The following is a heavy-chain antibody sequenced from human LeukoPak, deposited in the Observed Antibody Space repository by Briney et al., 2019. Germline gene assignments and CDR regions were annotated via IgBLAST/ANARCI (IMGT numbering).Heavy chain of an antibody. Sequence: PSETLSLTCAVYGGSFSGYYWSWIRQPPGKGLEWIGEINHSGSTNYNPSPKGRVTISVDTSKNQFSLKLSSVTAADTAVYYCAREPYGDYRYWYFDLWGRGTLVTVSS. J-gene: IGHJ2*01. D-gene: IGHD4-17*01. CDR2: INHSGST. CDR1: GGSFSGYY. CDR3: AREPYGDYRYWYFDL. V-gene: IGHV4-34*01.